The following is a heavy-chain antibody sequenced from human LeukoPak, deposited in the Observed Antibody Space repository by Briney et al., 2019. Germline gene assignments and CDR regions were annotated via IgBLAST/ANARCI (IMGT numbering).Heavy chain of an antibody. CDR3: AHSLRRPSCSGGNCYYFDY. V-gene: IGHV2-5*02. Sequence: SGPTLVHPXQPLPLTCTVTGFSIPTQGVGVGWIRQAPGKALEWLAIIFWDGNRRYNSSLRSRLTITSDNSKNQVFLTMTNMDPVDTATYFCAHSLRRPSCSGGNCYYFDYWGQGTLVTVSS. J-gene: IGHJ4*02. CDR1: GFSIPTQGVG. CDR2: IFWDGNR. D-gene: IGHD2-15*01.